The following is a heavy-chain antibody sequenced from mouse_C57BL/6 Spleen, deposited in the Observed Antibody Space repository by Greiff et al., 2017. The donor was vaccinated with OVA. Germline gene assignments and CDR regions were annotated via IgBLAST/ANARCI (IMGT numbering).Heavy chain of an antibody. Sequence: EVHLVESGGGLVQPGGSLSLSCAASGFTFTDYYMSWVRQPPGKALEWLGFIRNKANGYTTEYSASVKGRFTISRDNSQSILYLQMNALRAEDSATYYCARSSYVPYYAMDYWGQGTSVTVSS. D-gene: IGHD1-1*01. CDR3: ARSSYVPYYAMDY. CDR1: GFTFTDYY. J-gene: IGHJ4*01. V-gene: IGHV7-3*01. CDR2: IRNKANGYTT.